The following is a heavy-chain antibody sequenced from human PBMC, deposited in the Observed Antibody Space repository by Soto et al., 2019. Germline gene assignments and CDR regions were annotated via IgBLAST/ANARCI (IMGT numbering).Heavy chain of an antibody. J-gene: IGHJ4*02. CDR3: ARDYRYGGYRSTPDY. CDR2: INSDGSST. CDR1: GFTFSSYW. V-gene: IGHV3-74*01. D-gene: IGHD1-26*01. Sequence: PGGSLRLSCAASGFTFSSYWMHWVRQAPGKGLVWVSRINSDGSSTSHADSVKGRFTISRDNAKNTLYLQMNSLRAEDTAVYYCARDYRYGGYRSTPDYWGQGTLVTVSS.